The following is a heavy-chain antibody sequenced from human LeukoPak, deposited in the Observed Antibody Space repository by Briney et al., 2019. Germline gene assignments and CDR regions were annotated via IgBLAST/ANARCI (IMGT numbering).Heavy chain of an antibody. CDR1: GYTFTDCQ. Sequence: SVKVSCKASGYTFTDCQIHWVRQAPGQGLEWMGWINPNTGATNYAQEFQGRVTMTRDTSIGTAYMEVRRLRSDDTAVYYCARDGLGAGTYSRDFWGQGTLVTVSS. D-gene: IGHD3-10*01. V-gene: IGHV1-2*02. J-gene: IGHJ4*02. CDR3: ARDGLGAGTYSRDF. CDR2: INPNTGAT.